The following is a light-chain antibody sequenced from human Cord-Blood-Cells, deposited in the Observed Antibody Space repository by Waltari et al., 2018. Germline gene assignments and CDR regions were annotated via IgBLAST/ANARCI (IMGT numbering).Light chain of an antibody. V-gene: IGLV2-14*01. CDR2: DVS. CDR1: SSDVGGYNY. J-gene: IGLJ1*01. CDR3: SSYTSSSTYV. Sequence: QSALTQPASVSGSPGQSITISCTGTSSDVGGYNYVYWYQQQQGKAPKLMIYDVSNPPSGVSNRSSGSKSGNTAYLTISGLQAEDDADYYCSSYTSSSTYVFGTGTKVTVL.